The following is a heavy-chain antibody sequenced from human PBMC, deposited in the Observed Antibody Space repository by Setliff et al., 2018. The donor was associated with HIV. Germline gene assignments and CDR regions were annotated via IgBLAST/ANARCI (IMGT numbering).Heavy chain of an antibody. D-gene: IGHD6-19*01. CDR3: ARDRGDSSGYYDAFDI. CDR1: GFTFSDYY. CDR2: IRRETYGGTT. J-gene: IGHJ3*02. V-gene: IGHV3-49*03. Sequence: PGGSLRLSCAASGFTFSDYYMSWIRQAPGKGLEWISFIRRETYGGTTEYAASVKGRYTISRDDSESIAYLHMNSLKSEDTAMYFCARDRGDSSGYYDAFDIWGQGTMVTVSS.